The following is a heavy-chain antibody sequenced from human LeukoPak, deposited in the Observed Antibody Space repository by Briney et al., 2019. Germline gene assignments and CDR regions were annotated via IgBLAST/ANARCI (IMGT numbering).Heavy chain of an antibody. Sequence: SGPTLVKPTQTLTLTCTYSGCSLSTSGVGVGWIRQPPGKALEWLALIYWDDDKRYSPSLKSRLTITKDTSKNQVVLTMTNMDPVDTATYYCAHRRTIAVAGREGFDYWGQGTLVTVSS. CDR1: GCSLSTSGVG. CDR2: IYWDDDK. D-gene: IGHD6-19*01. V-gene: IGHV2-5*02. J-gene: IGHJ4*02. CDR3: AHRRTIAVAGREGFDY.